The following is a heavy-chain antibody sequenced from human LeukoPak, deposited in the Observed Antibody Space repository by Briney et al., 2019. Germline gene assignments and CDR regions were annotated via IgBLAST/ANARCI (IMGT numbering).Heavy chain of an antibody. CDR2: ISGSGGNT. D-gene: IGHD6-13*01. Sequence: GGTLRLSCAASGFTFTNYAMSWVRQAPGKGLEWVSAISGSGGNTYYADSVKGRFTISRDNSRNTLYLQMHSLRAEDTAVYYCASSSWYGLDYWGQGTLVTVSS. V-gene: IGHV3-23*01. CDR3: ASSSWYGLDY. CDR1: GFTFTNYA. J-gene: IGHJ4*02.